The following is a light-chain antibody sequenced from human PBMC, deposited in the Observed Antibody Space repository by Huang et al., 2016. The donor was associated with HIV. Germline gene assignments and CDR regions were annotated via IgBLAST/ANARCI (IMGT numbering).Light chain of an antibody. CDR3: QQYNTYPWT. CDR1: QSISSW. J-gene: IGKJ1*01. Sequence: DIQMTQPPSTLCASVGDRVTITCRSSQSISSWLAWYHQKPGKAPKLLIYKASTLEGGVPSRFSGSGSGTEFTLTISNVQPDDFATYYCQQYNTYPWTFGQGTKVEIK. V-gene: IGKV1-5*03. CDR2: KAS.